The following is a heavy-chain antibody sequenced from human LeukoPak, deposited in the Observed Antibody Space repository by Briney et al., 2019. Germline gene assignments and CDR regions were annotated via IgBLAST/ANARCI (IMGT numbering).Heavy chain of an antibody. CDR1: GFTFSSYA. J-gene: IGHJ4*02. CDR3: VKTSRGYNWNDSPYYFDY. D-gene: IGHD1-1*01. CDR2: ISSNGGST. V-gene: IGHV3-64D*06. Sequence: PGGSLRLSCSASGFTFSSYAMHWVRQAPGKGLEYVSAISSNGGSTYYADSVKGRFTISRDNSKITLYLQMSSLRAEDTAVYYCVKTSRGYNWNDSPYYFDYWGQGTLVTVSS.